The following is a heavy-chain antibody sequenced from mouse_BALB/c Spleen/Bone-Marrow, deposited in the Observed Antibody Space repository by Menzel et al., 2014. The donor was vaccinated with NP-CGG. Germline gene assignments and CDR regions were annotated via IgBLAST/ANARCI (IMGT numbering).Heavy chain of an antibody. CDR2: IYPYNGGT. V-gene: IGHV1S29*02. J-gene: IGHJ3*01. D-gene: IGHD2-3*01. CDR3: ARGGGYDGYYGLAY. CDR1: GYTFTDYN. Sequence: QLKESGPELVKPGASVKISCKASGYTFTDYNMHWVKQSHGKSLEWIGYIYPYNGGTGYNQKFKSKATLTVDNSSXTAYMELRSLTSEDSAVYYCARGGGYDGYYGLAYWGQGTLVTVSA.